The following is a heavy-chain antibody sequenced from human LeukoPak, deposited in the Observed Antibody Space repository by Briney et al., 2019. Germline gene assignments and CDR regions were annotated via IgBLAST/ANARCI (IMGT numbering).Heavy chain of an antibody. Sequence: GGSLRLSCSASGFTFSSYAMHWVRQAPGEGLEYVSAISSNGGSTYYADSVKGRFTISRDNSKNTLYLQMSSLRAEDTAVYYCVKEPGGGCSGGSCYPNYFDYWGQGTLVTVSS. V-gene: IGHV3-64D*06. CDR2: ISSNGGST. CDR3: VKEPGGGCSGGSCYPNYFDY. CDR1: GFTFSSYA. J-gene: IGHJ4*02. D-gene: IGHD2-15*01.